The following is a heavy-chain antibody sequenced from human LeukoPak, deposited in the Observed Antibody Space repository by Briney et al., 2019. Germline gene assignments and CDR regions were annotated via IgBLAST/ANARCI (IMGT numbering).Heavy chain of an antibody. CDR1: GFTVSSNY. J-gene: IGHJ3*02. D-gene: IGHD6-19*01. CDR2: IYSGGST. Sequence: PGGSLRLSCAASGFTVSSNYMSWVRQAPGKGLEWVSVIYSGGSTYYADSVKGRFTISRDNSKNTLYLQMYSQRAEDTAVYYCARDIGIAVAGTGGDAFDIWGQGTMVTVSS. CDR3: ARDIGIAVAGTGGDAFDI. V-gene: IGHV3-53*01.